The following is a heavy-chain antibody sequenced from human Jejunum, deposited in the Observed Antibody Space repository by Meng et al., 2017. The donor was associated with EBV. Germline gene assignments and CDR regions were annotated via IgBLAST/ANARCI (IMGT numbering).Heavy chain of an antibody. D-gene: IGHD2-21*02. J-gene: IGHJ4*02. CDR2: IYYSGST. Sequence: QVHVEVSGPGLVKPSGTLSLPCAVSGDSIDSRNWWSWVRQSPERGLEWIGEIYYSGSTNYNPSLKSRVTILVDRSENHFSLHLSSVTAADTAVYYCVRGGDYCLVYWGQGTLVTVSS. CDR3: VRGGDYCLVY. CDR1: GDSIDSRNW. V-gene: IGHV4-4*02.